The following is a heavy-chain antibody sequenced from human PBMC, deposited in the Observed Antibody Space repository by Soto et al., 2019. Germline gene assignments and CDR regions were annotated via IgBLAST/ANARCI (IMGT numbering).Heavy chain of an antibody. CDR2: LSGSGTST. Sequence: RLSCAASGFSFVNYAMNWVRQAPGKGLEWVSGLSGSGTSTYYADSVKGRFTISRDNSRDTLFLQMNSLTADDTAVYYCAKATTNGGWFNPFDSWGQGALVTVPS. J-gene: IGHJ4*02. D-gene: IGHD6-19*01. CDR3: AKATTNGGWFNPFDS. V-gene: IGHV3-23*01. CDR1: GFSFVNYA.